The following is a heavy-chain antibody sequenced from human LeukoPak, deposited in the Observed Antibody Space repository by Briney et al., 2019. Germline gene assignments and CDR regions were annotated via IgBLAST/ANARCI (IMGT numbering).Heavy chain of an antibody. CDR2: IRSKAYGGTT. CDR3: TRVAQYYDILTGYYSLSPPSY. Sequence: PGRSLRLSCTAPGFTFGDYAMSWVRQAPGKGLEWVGFIRSKAYGGTTEYAASVKGRFTISRDDSKSIAYLQMNSLKTEDTAVYYCTRVAQYYDILTGYYSLSPPSYWGQGTLVTVSS. J-gene: IGHJ4*02. D-gene: IGHD3-9*01. CDR1: GFTFGDYA. V-gene: IGHV3-49*04.